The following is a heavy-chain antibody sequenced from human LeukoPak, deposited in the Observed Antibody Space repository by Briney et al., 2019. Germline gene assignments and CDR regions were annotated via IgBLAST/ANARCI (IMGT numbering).Heavy chain of an antibody. J-gene: IGHJ5*01. Sequence: GGSLRLSCAASGFTFSSYGMHWVRQAPGKGLEWVAVIWYDGSNKYYADSVKGRFTISRDNSKNTLYLQMNSLRAEDTAVYYCARDYYDSSGYYCGSWWFDYWGQGTLVTVSS. CDR2: IWYDGSNK. CDR1: GFTFSSYG. D-gene: IGHD3-22*01. CDR3: ARDYYDSSGYYCGSWWFDY. V-gene: IGHV3-33*01.